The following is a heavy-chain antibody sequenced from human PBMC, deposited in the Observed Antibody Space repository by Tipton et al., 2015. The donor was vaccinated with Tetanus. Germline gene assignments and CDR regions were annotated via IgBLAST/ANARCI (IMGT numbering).Heavy chain of an antibody. D-gene: IGHD2-8*01. Sequence: QLVQSGAEVKKTGSSVKVSCEASGGTFGSYAVKWVRQDHGQGLEWMGGIIPHLGTIEYSQKFQGRVKITGVISSSQSYMKLNSVSPERSAVYYLARVHRHDPKTLYAMDRWCPGTSITVSS. CDR3: ARVHRHDPKTLYAMDR. CDR2: IIPHLGTI. J-gene: IGHJ6*02. CDR1: GGTFGSYA. V-gene: IGHV1-69*06.